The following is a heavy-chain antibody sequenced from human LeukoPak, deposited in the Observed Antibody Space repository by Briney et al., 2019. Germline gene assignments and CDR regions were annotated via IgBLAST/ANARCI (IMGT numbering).Heavy chain of an antibody. D-gene: IGHD2-2*02. V-gene: IGHV1-18*01. Sequence: ASVKVSCKASGYTFTSYGISWVRQAPGQGLEWTGWISAYNGNTNYAQKLQGRVTMTTDTSTSTAYMELRSLGSDDTAVYYCARNLGYCSSTSCYTGWFDPWGQGTLVTVSS. CDR1: GYTFTSYG. CDR3: ARNLGYCSSTSCYTGWFDP. CDR2: ISAYNGNT. J-gene: IGHJ5*02.